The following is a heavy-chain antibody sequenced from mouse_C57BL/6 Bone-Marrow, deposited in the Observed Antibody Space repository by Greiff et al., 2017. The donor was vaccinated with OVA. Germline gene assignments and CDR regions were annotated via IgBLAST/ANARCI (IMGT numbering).Heavy chain of an antibody. CDR1: GYTFTSYW. CDR2: IYPSDSET. J-gene: IGHJ3*01. V-gene: IGHV1-61*01. CDR3: ARRGTTVPFAY. D-gene: IGHD1-1*01. Sequence: QVQLQQPGAELVRPGSSVKLSCKASGYTFTSYWMDWVKQRPGQGLEWIGNIYPSDSETHYNQQFKDKATLTVDKSSSTAYMQLSSLTSADSAVYYSARRGTTVPFAYWGQGTLVTVSA.